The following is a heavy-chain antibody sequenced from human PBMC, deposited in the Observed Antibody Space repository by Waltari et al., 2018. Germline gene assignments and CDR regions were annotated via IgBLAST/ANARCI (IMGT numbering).Heavy chain of an antibody. CDR2: VNIDGGWT. Sequence: EVQLLESGGGLSQPGGSLRLSCAASGFPFSSYAMSWVRQAPGKGLRWVSGVNIDGGWTYYANSGRGRFTISRDNSKNTLYLQMYSLRAEDTAIYYCAKSLEPDRLRYGMDVWGQGTTVTVSS. D-gene: IGHD6-6*01. CDR3: AKSLEPDRLRYGMDV. CDR1: GFPFSSYA. V-gene: IGHV3-23*01. J-gene: IGHJ6*02.